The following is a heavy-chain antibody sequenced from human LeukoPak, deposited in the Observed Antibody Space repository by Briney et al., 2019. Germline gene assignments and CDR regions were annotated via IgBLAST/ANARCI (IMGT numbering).Heavy chain of an antibody. CDR1: GGSFSGYY. V-gene: IGHV4-34*01. CDR2: INHSGST. J-gene: IGHJ5*02. CDR3: ARYSSSEKVYNWFDP. D-gene: IGHD6-6*01. Sequence: SETLSLTCAVYGGSFSGYYWSWIRQPPGKGLEWIGEINHSGSTNYNPSLKSRVTISVDTSKNQFSLKLSSVTAADTAVYYCARYSSSEKVYNWFDPWGQGTLVTVSS.